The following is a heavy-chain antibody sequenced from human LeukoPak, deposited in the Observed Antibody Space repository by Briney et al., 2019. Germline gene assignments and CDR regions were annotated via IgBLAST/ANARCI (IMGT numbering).Heavy chain of an antibody. Sequence: GGSLRLSCAASGFTFNNYSMNWVRQAPGKGLEWVPSISSRSSYIYYADSVKGRFTISRDNAKYSLYLQMSSLRAEDTAVYYCARAGSYFPDYWGQGTLVTVSS. J-gene: IGHJ4*02. CDR3: ARAGSYFPDY. CDR1: GFTFNNYS. D-gene: IGHD3-10*01. V-gene: IGHV3-21*01. CDR2: ISSRSSYI.